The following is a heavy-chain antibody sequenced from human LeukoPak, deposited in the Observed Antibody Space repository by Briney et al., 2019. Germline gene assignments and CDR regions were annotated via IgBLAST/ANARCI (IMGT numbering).Heavy chain of an antibody. CDR1: GFTFSSYW. Sequence: SGGSLRLSCAASGFTFSSYWMSWVRQAPGKGLEWVANIKQDGSEKCYVDSVKGRFTISRDNAKNSLYLQMNSLRAEDTAMYFCARVRSGSQSYYDYHYMDVWGKGTTVTVSS. CDR3: ARVRSGSQSYYDYHYMDV. V-gene: IGHV3-7*01. J-gene: IGHJ6*03. CDR2: IKQDGSEK. D-gene: IGHD1-26*01.